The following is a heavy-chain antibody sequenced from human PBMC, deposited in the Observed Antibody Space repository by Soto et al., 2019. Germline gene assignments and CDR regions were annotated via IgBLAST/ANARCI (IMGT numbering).Heavy chain of an antibody. CDR3: AKDLGDHIVATRLGY. Sequence: AGGSLRLSCAASGFTFDDYAMHWVRQAPGKGLEWVSGISWNSGSIGYADSVKGRFTISRDNAKNSLYLQMNSLRAEDTALYYCAKDLGDHIVATRLGYWGQGTLVTVSS. J-gene: IGHJ4*02. CDR2: ISWNSGSI. D-gene: IGHD5-12*01. CDR1: GFTFDDYA. V-gene: IGHV3-9*01.